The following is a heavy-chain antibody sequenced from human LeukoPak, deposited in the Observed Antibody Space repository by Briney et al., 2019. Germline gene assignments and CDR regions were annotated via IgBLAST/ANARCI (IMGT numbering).Heavy chain of an antibody. Sequence: KTSETLSLTCTVSGYSVSSGYYWGWIRQPPGKGLEWIGSIYHSGNTYYNPSLKSRVTISVDTPKNQFSLKLSSVTAADTAVYYCARALTVPYYFDYWGQGTLVTVSS. D-gene: IGHD3-10*01. CDR3: ARALTVPYYFDY. CDR2: IYHSGNT. V-gene: IGHV4-38-2*02. CDR1: GYSVSSGYY. J-gene: IGHJ4*02.